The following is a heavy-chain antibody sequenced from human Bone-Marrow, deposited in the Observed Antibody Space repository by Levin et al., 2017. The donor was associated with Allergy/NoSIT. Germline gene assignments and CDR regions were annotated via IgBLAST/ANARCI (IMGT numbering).Heavy chain of an antibody. V-gene: IGHV3-7*01. CDR2: IKEDGSEK. Sequence: LSLTCAASGFTFNNSWMSWVRQAPGKGLEWVANIKEDGSEKYYVDSVKGRFTISRDNAKNSLFVQMNSLRVEDTAVYYCARDQFRRATIGARWFDPWGQGTLVTVSS. D-gene: IGHD5-24*01. J-gene: IGHJ5*02. CDR1: GFTFNNSW. CDR3: ARDQFRRATIGARWFDP.